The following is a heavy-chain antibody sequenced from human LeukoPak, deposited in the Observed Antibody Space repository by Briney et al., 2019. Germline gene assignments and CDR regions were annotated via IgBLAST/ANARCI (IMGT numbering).Heavy chain of an antibody. J-gene: IGHJ3*02. CDR3: ARVPQGYCSSTSCYIGDAFDI. Sequence: PGGSLRLSCAASGFTVSSNYMSWVRQAPGKGLEWVSVIYSGGSTYYADSVKGRFTISRDNSKNTLYLQMNSLRAEDTAVYYCARVPQGYCSSTSCYIGDAFDIWGQGTMVTVSS. D-gene: IGHD2-2*02. V-gene: IGHV3-66*01. CDR2: IYSGGST. CDR1: GFTVSSNY.